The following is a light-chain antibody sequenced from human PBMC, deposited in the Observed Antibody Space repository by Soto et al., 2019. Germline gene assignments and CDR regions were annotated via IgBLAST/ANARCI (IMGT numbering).Light chain of an antibody. CDR3: QHSYRSPRYS. V-gene: IGKV1-39*01. J-gene: IGKJ2*01. CDR1: ETIGRH. CDR2: GSS. Sequence: DIQMTQSPSSLSGSVGDRVTITCRASETIGRHVTWYQQKPGKVPKLLIYGSSTLQSAVPSRFSGSRSGTEFNLHLSSLVPEDSATYYCQHSYRSPRYSFGQGTNLEI.